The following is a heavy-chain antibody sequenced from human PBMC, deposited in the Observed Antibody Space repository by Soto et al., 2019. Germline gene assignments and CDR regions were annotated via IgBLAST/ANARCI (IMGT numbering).Heavy chain of an antibody. J-gene: IGHJ6*02. CDR3: ARDQTKYYYYYGMDL. CDR1: GGTFSSYA. Sequence: SVKVSCKASGGTFSSYAISWVRQAPGQGLEWMGGIIPIFGTANYAQKFQGRVTITADKSTSTAYMELSSLRSEDTAVYYCARDQTKYYYYYGMDLWGQGTTVTVSS. V-gene: IGHV1-69*06. CDR2: IIPIFGTA.